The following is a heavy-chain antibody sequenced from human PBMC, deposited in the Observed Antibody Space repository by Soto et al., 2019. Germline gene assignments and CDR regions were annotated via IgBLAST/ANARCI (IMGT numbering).Heavy chain of an antibody. J-gene: IGHJ3*02. CDR1: GFTFSSYS. Sequence: EVQLVESGGGLVKPGGSLRLSCAASGFTFSSYSMNWVRQAPGKGLEWVSSISSSSSYIYYADSVKGRFPISRDNAKHSLYLPMHSLRAEDTAVYYCMLRDYIWGSYRQTDAFDIWGQGTMVTVSS. CDR2: ISSSSSYI. V-gene: IGHV3-21*01. CDR3: MLRDYIWGSYRQTDAFDI. D-gene: IGHD3-16*02.